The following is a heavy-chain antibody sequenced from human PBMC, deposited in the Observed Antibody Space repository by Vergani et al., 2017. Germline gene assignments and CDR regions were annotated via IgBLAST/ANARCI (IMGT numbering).Heavy chain of an antibody. CDR1: GGSISSSSYY. CDR3: ARQGFGDYTLLGHFDY. V-gene: IGHV4-39*01. CDR2: IYYSGST. Sequence: QLQLQESGPGLVKPSETLSLTCTVSGGSISSSSYYWGWIRQPPGKGLEWIGSIYYSGSTDYNPSLKSRVTISVATSKNQFSLKLTSVTAADTAVYYCARQGFGDYTLLGHFDYWGQGTLATVSS. D-gene: IGHD4-17*01. J-gene: IGHJ4*02.